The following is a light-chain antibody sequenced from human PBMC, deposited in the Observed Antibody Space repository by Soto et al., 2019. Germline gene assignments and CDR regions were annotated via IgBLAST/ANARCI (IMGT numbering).Light chain of an antibody. V-gene: IGKV3-11*01. CDR2: DAV. CDR1: QSVNNY. CDR3: QQRSDWPLT. Sequence: DIVVTQSPGALSLSPGERATLSCRASQSVNNYLAWYQQKPGQAPRLLIYDAVKRATGIPARFSGSGSGTDFTLTISSLEPEDFGVYYCQQRSDWPLTFGGGTKVEIK. J-gene: IGKJ4*01.